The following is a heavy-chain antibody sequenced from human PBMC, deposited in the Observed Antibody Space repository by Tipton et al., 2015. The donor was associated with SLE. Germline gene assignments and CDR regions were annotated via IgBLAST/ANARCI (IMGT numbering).Heavy chain of an antibody. CDR1: GGSFSGYY. CDR3: ARGIGAFDI. V-gene: IGHV4-34*01. CDR2: INHSGRT. Sequence: LRLSCAVYGGSFSGYYWSWIRQPPGRGLEWNGEINHSGRTNYKSSLKSRVTISVDTSKNQFSLKLSSVTAADTAVYYCARGIGAFDIWGQGTMVTVSS. J-gene: IGHJ3*02.